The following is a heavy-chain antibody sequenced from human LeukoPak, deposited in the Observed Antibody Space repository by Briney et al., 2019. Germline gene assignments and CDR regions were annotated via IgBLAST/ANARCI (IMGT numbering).Heavy chain of an antibody. D-gene: IGHD1-26*01. CDR3: ARAPTVRQLLEIDY. CDR1: GFTFSSAW. V-gene: IGHV3-21*01. Sequence: PGGSLRLSCAASGFTFSSAWMSWVRQAPGKGLEWVSSISSSSSYIYYADSVKGRFTISRDNAKNSLYLQMNSLRAEDTAVYYCARAPTVRQLLEIDYWGQGTLVTVSS. CDR2: ISSSSSYI. J-gene: IGHJ4*02.